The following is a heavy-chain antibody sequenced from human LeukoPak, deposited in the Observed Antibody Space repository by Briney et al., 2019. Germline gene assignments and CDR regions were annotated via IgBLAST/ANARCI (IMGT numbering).Heavy chain of an antibody. CDR2: IKQDGSEK. D-gene: IGHD3-10*02. J-gene: IGHJ6*04. V-gene: IGHV3-7*01. CDR1: GFTFNNYW. Sequence: GGSLRLSCAASGFTFNNYWMNWVRQAPGKGLEWVANIKQDGSEKYYVDSVKGRFTISRDNAKNSLYLQMNSLRAGDTAVYYCAELGITMIGGVWGKGTTVTISS. CDR3: AELGITMIGGV.